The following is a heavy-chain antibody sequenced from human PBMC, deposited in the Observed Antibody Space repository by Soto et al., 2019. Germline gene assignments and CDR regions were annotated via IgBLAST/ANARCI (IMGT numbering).Heavy chain of an antibody. CDR3: SGGVGDAF. D-gene: IGHD1-26*01. CDR1: ESTVSRDW. J-gene: IGHJ4*02. Sequence: EVHLVESGGGLVQTGGSLRLSCAIFESTVSRDWMNWVRQAPGKGLEWVAHINQDGSEKYYVDSVKGRFTISRDNAKKSLYPQMNSLRPADTAMYYCSGGVGDAFWGQGTLVTVSS. CDR2: INQDGSEK. V-gene: IGHV3-7*04.